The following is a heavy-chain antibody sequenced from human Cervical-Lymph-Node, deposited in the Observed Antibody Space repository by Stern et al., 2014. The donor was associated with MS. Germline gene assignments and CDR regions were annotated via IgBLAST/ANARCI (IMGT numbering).Heavy chain of an antibody. V-gene: IGHV4-30-2*01. CDR1: GGSISSGGSS. J-gene: IGHJ3*01. D-gene: IGHD2-21*01. CDR2: IYHSGST. Sequence: QVQLVESGSGQAKPSQTLSLTCAVSGGSISSGGSSWNWIRQPPGKGLEWIGFIYHSGSTYYNPSLKGRVLLSVDTSQNQFVLNLRSVTAADTAVYYCARGGVIYTQDRNGFDVWGQGTMVTVSS. CDR3: ARGGVIYTQDRNGFDV.